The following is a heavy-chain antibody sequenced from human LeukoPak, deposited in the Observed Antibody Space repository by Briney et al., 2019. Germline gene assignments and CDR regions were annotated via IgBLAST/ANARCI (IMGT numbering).Heavy chain of an antibody. Sequence: GGSLRLSCVASGLIFSNYWMHWLRQAPGKGLVWVSRIKNDGSITSYADSVKGRFTISRDNAKNTLYLQMNSLRAEDTAVYYCAKSDWFDPWGQGTLVTVSS. V-gene: IGHV3-74*01. CDR3: AKSDWFDP. J-gene: IGHJ5*02. CDR1: GLIFSNYW. CDR2: IKNDGSIT.